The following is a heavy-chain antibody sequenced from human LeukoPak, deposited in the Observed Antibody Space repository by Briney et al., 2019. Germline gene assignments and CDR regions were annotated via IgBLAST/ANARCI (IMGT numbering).Heavy chain of an antibody. CDR1: GGSISSYY. CDR3: ARAWATDYFDY. J-gene: IGHJ4*02. CDR2: IYYSGST. Sequence: SETLSLTCTVSGGSISSYYWSWIRQPPGKGLEWIGYIYYSGSTNYNPSLKSRVTISVDTSKNQFSLKLSSVTAADTAVYYCARAWATDYFDYWGQGTLVTVSS. V-gene: IGHV4-59*01.